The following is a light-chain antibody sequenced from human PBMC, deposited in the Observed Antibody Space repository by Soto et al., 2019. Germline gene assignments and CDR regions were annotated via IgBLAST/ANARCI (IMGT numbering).Light chain of an antibody. J-gene: IGLJ2*01. Sequence: QSALTQPPSAPGSPGQSVTISCSGTSSDVGGYNYVSWYQQHPGKAPKLIIYEVSKRPSGVPDRFSGSKSGNTASLTVSGLQAEDEADYYCSSYAGGYNPVVFGGGTKLTVL. CDR1: SSDVGGYNY. V-gene: IGLV2-8*01. CDR3: SSYAGGYNPVV. CDR2: EVS.